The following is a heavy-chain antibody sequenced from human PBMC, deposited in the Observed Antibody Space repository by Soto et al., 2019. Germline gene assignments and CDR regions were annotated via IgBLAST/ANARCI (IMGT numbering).Heavy chain of an antibody. V-gene: IGHV3-23*01. CDR2: LGGNGFTT. CDR3: AKALRPSLNFFYYMDV. Sequence: EVQLLESGGGLVQPGGSLRLSCVVSGFTFGSYAMSWVRQAPEKGPEWVAILGGNGFTTYYADSVKGRFTISGDKSKRPLFLAKNSLRADGTGVYYCAKALRPSLNFFYYMDVWGRGTSVTVSS. CDR1: GFTFGSYA. J-gene: IGHJ6*03. D-gene: IGHD2-2*01.